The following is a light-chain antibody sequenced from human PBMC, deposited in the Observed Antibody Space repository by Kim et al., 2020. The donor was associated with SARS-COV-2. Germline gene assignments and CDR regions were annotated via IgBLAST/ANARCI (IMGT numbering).Light chain of an antibody. Sequence: LSPGERATLSCRASQNIRGTCLAWYQQKPGQAPRLLIYGTSTRATGTPDRFSGSGSETDFTLTISRLGPEDFAVYFCQQYDTSRTFGQGTKVDIK. CDR1: QNIRGTC. V-gene: IGKV3-20*01. CDR2: GTS. CDR3: QQYDTSRT. J-gene: IGKJ1*01.